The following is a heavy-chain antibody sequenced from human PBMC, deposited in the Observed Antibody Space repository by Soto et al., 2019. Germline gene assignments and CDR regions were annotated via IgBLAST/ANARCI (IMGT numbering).Heavy chain of an antibody. CDR2: INHSGSN. D-gene: IGHD2-15*01. J-gene: IGHJ6*02. CDR3: ARGPCSGGSCYQPSYYYYYGTDV. V-gene: IGHV4-34*01. Sequence: SETLSLTCAVYGWSFSGYYWSWIRQPPGKGLEWIGEINHSGSNNYNPSLKSRVNISVDTSRNQFSLKLSSVTDADTAVYYCARGPCSGGSCYQPSYYYYYGTDVWGQGTMVTVSS. CDR1: GWSFSGYY.